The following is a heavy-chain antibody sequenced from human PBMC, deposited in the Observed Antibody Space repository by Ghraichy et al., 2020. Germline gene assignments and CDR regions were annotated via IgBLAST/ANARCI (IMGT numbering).Heavy chain of an antibody. D-gene: IGHD1-26*01. V-gene: IGHV4-59*01. Sequence: SETLSLTCTVSGGSISSYYWSWIRQPPGKGLEWIGYIYYSGSTNYNPSLKSRVTISVDTSKNQFSLKLSSVTAADTAVYYCARVGSYRFKYYCYYGMDVWGQGTTVTVSS. J-gene: IGHJ6*02. CDR2: IYYSGST. CDR3: ARVGSYRFKYYCYYGMDV. CDR1: GGSISSYY.